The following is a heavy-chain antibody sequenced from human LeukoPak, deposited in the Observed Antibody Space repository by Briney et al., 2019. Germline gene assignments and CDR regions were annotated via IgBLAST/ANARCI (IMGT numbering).Heavy chain of an antibody. CDR1: GFTFDDYA. CDR2: ISWNSGSI. V-gene: IGHV3-9*01. J-gene: IGHJ4*02. CDR3: AKAAGGGYDSSGYSDY. D-gene: IGHD3-22*01. Sequence: GRSLRLSCAASGFTFDDYAMHWVRQAPGKGLEWVSGISWNSGSIGYADSVKGRFTISRDNAKNSLYLQMNSLRAEDTALYYCAKAAGGGYDSSGYSDYWGQGTLVTVSS.